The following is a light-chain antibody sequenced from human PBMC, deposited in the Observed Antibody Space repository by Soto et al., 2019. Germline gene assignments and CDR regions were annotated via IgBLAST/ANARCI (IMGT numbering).Light chain of an antibody. Sequence: PGVRATLACRASQSVSSSYLAWYQQIPGQAPRLLIYGASSRATGIPDRFSGSGSGTDFTLTISRLEPADFAVYYCQQYASSPWTFGQGTKVDIX. CDR2: GAS. J-gene: IGKJ1*01. CDR1: QSVSSSY. CDR3: QQYASSPWT. V-gene: IGKV3-20*01.